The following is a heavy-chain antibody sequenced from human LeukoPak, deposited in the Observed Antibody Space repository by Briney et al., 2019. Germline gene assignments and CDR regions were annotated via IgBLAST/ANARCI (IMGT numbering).Heavy chain of an antibody. CDR2: INSDGSST. Sequence: GSLGLSCAASGFPFSSYWMHWVRQAPGKGLVWVSRINSDGSSTSYADSVNGRFTISRDNAKNTLYLQMNSLRAEDTAVYYCARGDFSPLGYSGYGHDYWGQGTLVTVSS. CDR3: ARGDFSPLGYSGYGHDY. J-gene: IGHJ4*02. V-gene: IGHV3-74*01. CDR1: GFPFSSYW. D-gene: IGHD5-12*01.